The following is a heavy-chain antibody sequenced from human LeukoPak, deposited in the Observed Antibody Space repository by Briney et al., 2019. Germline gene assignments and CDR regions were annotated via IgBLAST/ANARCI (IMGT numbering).Heavy chain of an antibody. D-gene: IGHD6-13*01. Sequence: NLGGCLRLSCAASGFTFRSYSMNWVRQAPGKGLEWVSSISSSSSYIYYADSEKGRFTISRDNAKNSLYLQMNRVRAEDTAVYYCARDPRQHYSSSWMDFWGKGTTVTVSS. CDR3: ARDPRQHYSSSWMDF. CDR2: ISSSSSYI. CDR1: GFTFRSYS. V-gene: IGHV3-21*01. J-gene: IGHJ6*04.